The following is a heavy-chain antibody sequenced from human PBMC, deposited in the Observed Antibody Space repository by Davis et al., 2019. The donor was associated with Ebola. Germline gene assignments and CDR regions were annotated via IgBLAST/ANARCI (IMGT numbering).Heavy chain of an antibody. CDR3: AKGGGQLWAWYFDY. CDR1: GFTFSASG. D-gene: IGHD5-18*01. J-gene: IGHJ4*02. Sequence: GESLKISCIASGFTFSASGMHWVRQSPGKGLEWVSVISHDGSNQYYADSVKGRFTISRENSKGTLYLQMNSLTTEDTAVYYCAKGGGQLWAWYFDYWDQGTLVTVSS. CDR2: ISHDGSNQ. V-gene: IGHV3-30*18.